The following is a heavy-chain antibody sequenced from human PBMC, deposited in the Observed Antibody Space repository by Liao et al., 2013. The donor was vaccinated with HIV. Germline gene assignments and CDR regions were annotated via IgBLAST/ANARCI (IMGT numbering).Heavy chain of an antibody. CDR2: INHSGST. J-gene: IGHJ4*02. CDR1: GGSFSGYY. V-gene: IGHV4-34*01. D-gene: IGHD5-18*01. Sequence: QVQLQQWGAGLLKPSETLSLTCAVYGGSFSGYYWSWIRQPPGKGLEWIGEINHSGSTNYNPSLKSRVTISVDTSKNQFSLKLSSVTAADTATYYCARQIRGSSYGPFDYWGQGILVTVSS. CDR3: ARQIRGSSYGPFDY.